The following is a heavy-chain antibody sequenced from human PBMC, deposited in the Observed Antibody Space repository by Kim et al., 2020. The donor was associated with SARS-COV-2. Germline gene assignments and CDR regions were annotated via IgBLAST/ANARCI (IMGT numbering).Heavy chain of an antibody. Sequence: GGSLRLSCVASGFTFSTFWMSWVRQAPGKGLEWVANIKEDGSYTYYVDSVKGRFTISRDNARRSLYLQLTSLRAEDTAVYYCGRELVGGNVDIDALGQGT. V-gene: IGHV3-7*01. D-gene: IGHD1-26*01. CDR2: IKEDGSYT. J-gene: IGHJ5*02. CDR3: GRELVGGNVDIDA. CDR1: GFTFSTFW.